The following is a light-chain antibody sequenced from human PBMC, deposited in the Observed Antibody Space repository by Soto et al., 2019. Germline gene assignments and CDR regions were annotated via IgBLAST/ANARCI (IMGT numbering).Light chain of an antibody. CDR2: GAS. J-gene: IGKJ2*01. V-gene: IGKV3-20*01. CDR3: QQYGSSPPST. Sequence: EIVLTQSPGTLSLSPGERATLSCRASQSVSSSYLAWYQQKHGQAPRLLIYGASSRATGIPDRFSGSGSGTDFTLTISRLEPEDFAVYYWQQYGSSPPSTFGQGTKLE. CDR1: QSVSSSY.